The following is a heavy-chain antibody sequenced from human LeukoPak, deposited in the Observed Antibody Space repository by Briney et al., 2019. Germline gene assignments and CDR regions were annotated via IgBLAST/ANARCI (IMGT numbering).Heavy chain of an antibody. V-gene: IGHV4-39*07. CDR3: ARRGTYYDILTGYYLRYFDY. CDR1: GGSISSSSYY. CDR2: IYYSGST. D-gene: IGHD3-9*01. Sequence: KASETLSLTCTVSGGSISSSSYYWGWIRQPPGKGLEWIGSIYYSGSTYYNPSLKSRVTISVDTSKDQFSLKLSSVTAADTAVYYCARRGTYYDILTGYYLRYFDYWGQGTLVTVSP. J-gene: IGHJ4*02.